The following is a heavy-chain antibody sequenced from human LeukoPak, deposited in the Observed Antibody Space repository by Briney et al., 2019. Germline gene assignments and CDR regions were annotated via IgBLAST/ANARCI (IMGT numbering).Heavy chain of an antibody. V-gene: IGHV1-46*01. D-gene: IGHD3-9*01. Sequence: ASVKVSCKASGYTFTSYYMHWVRQAPGQGLEWMGIINPSGGSTSYAQKFQGRVTMTRDTSTSTVYMELSSLRSEDTAVYSCAREGETYYDILTPGTYGMDVWGQGTTVTVSS. CDR3: AREGETYYDILTPGTYGMDV. J-gene: IGHJ6*02. CDR1: GYTFTSYY. CDR2: INPSGGST.